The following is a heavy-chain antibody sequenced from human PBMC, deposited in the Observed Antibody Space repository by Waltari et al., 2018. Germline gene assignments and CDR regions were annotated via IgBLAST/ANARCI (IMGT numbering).Heavy chain of an antibody. V-gene: IGHV1-2*02. CDR3: ARGKYYYDGSGTFDY. CDR2: TNPNSGGT. CDR1: GYPFTGYY. J-gene: IGHJ4*02. Sequence: QVQLVQSGAEVKKPGASVKVSCKASGYPFTGYYMHWVRQAPGQGLEWMGWTNPNSGGTKYAQIFQGRVTMTRDTSISTAYVELSGLRSDDTGVYYCARGKYYYDGSGTFDYWGQGTLVTVSS. D-gene: IGHD3-22*01.